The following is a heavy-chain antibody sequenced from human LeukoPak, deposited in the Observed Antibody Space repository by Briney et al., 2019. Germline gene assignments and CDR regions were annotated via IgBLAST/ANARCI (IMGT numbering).Heavy chain of an antibody. CDR1: GYTFTGYY. CDR3: ARDLLSYYGSGSYYNPFDFGY. CDR2: INPNSGGT. D-gene: IGHD3-10*01. Sequence: GASVKFACKASGYTFTGYYMHWVRQAPGQGLEWMGWINPNSGGTNYAQKFQGRVTMTRDTSISTAYMELSRLRSDDTAVYYCARDLLSYYGSGSYYNPFDFGYSGQGTMVSVSS. V-gene: IGHV1-2*02. J-gene: IGHJ4*02.